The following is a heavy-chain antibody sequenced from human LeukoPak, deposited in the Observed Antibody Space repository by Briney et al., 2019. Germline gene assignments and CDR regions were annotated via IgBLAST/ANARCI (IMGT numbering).Heavy chain of an antibody. V-gene: IGHV3-23*01. J-gene: IGHJ6*03. Sequence: GGSLRLSFAASGFTFSSYAMSWVRQAPGKGLEWVSAISGSGGSTYYADSVKGRFTISRDNSKNTLYLQMNSLRAEDTAVYYCAKSSSYYYYYYMDVWGKGTTVTVSS. CDR3: AKSSSYYYYYYMDV. CDR1: GFTFSSYA. CDR2: ISGSGGST. D-gene: IGHD6-6*01.